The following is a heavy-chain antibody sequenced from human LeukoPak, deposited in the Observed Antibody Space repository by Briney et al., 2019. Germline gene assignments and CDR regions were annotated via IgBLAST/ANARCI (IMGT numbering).Heavy chain of an antibody. CDR1: GFTFTTLW. D-gene: IGHD1/OR15-1a*01. J-gene: IGHJ4*02. Sequence: GGSLTLSCAASGFTFTTLWMGWVRQAPGTGLEWVAHIKPDGSEKYYVDSLKGRFTVSRDNSKNSLYLQMNSLRAEDTAVYLCVRPSTSQQSDYWGQGTLVTVSS. CDR3: VRPSTSQQSDY. V-gene: IGHV3-7*05. CDR2: IKPDGSEK.